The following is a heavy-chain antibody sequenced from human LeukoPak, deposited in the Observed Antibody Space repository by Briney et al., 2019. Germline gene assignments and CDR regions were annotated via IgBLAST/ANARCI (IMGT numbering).Heavy chain of an antibody. CDR3: ARQWGYCSSTSCYSPTRFDP. J-gene: IGHJ5*02. Sequence: SETLSLTCAVSGYSISSGYYWGWIRQPPGKGLEWIGSIYHSGSTYYNPSLKSRVTISVDTSKNQFSLKLSSVTAADTAAYYCARQWGYCSSTSCYSPTRFDPWGQGTLVTVSS. V-gene: IGHV4-38-2*01. CDR1: GYSISSGYY. D-gene: IGHD2-2*02. CDR2: IYHSGST.